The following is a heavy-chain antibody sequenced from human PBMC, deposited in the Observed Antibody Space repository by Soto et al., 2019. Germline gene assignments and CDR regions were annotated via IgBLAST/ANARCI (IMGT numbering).Heavy chain of an antibody. V-gene: IGHV1-69*01. Sequence: QVQMVQSGAEVKKPGSSARVSCKVSVGTFSRHSISWVRQAPGQGLEWMGGIIPIFDATQYAQKFQGRLTITADESTTTFHMDLSGLRPEDTAIYYCARDLTSVRGSWGQGTLVTVS. D-gene: IGHD3-10*01. CDR1: VGTFSRHS. CDR3: ARDLTSVRGS. J-gene: IGHJ4*02. CDR2: IIPIFDAT.